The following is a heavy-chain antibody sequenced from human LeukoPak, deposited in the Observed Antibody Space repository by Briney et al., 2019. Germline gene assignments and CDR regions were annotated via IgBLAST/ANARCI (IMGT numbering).Heavy chain of an antibody. J-gene: IGHJ6*03. D-gene: IGHD1-26*01. V-gene: IGHV3-30*04. CDR2: ISYDRSNK. Sequence: SGGSLRLSCAASGFTFSSYAMHWVRQAPGKGLEWVAVISYDRSNKYYADSVKGRFTISRDNSKNTLYLQMNRLRAEDTAVYYCARVSGSYSLYYHMDVWGKGTTVTVSS. CDR3: ARVSGSYSLYYHMDV. CDR1: GFTFSSYA.